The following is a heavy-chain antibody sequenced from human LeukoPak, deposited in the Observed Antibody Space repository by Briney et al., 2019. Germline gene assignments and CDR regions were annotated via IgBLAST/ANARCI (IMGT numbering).Heavy chain of an antibody. CDR3: ARWVGSTTTGSWYMEV. V-gene: IGHV3-11*04. J-gene: IGHJ6*03. Sequence: NPGGSLRLSCAVSGFTFSDYYMSWIRQAPGKGLEWVSYISGSGAIIYYADSVKGRFTISRDNAKNSLYLQMNSLRAEDTAVYYCARWVGSTTTGSWYMEVWGKGTTVTVSS. D-gene: IGHD2-2*01. CDR1: GFTFSDYY. CDR2: ISGSGAII.